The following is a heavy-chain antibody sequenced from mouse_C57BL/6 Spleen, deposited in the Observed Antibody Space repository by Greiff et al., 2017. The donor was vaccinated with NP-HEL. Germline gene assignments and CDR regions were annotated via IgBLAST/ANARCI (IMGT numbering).Heavy chain of an antibody. CDR3: ARVVTTVPDY. Sequence: EVQLQQSGGGLVKPGGSLKLSCAASGFTFSSYAMSWVRQTPEKRLEWVATLSDGGSYTYYPDNVKGRFTISRDNAKNNLYLQMSHLKSEDTAMYYCARVVTTVPDYWGQGTTLTVSS. J-gene: IGHJ2*01. V-gene: IGHV5-4*01. CDR2: LSDGGSYT. D-gene: IGHD1-1*01. CDR1: GFTFSSYA.